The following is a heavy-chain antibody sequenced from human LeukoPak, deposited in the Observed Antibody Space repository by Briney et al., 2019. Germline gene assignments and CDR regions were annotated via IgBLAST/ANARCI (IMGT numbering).Heavy chain of an antibody. J-gene: IGHJ6*03. D-gene: IGHD1-1*01. V-gene: IGHV4-30-2*01. CDR1: GGSISSGGYY. CDR3: ARDISWNYYYYMDV. Sequence: TSQTLSLTCTVSGGSISSGGYYWSWIRQPPGKGLEWIGYIYHSGSTYYNPSLESRVTISVDTSERQFSLKLSSVTAADTALYYCARDISWNYYYYMDVWGKGTTVTVSS. CDR2: IYHSGST.